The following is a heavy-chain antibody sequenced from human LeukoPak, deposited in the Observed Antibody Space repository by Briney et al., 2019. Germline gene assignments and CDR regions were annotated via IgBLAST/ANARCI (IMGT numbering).Heavy chain of an antibody. V-gene: IGHV1-69*13. J-gene: IGHJ4*02. CDR2: IIPIFGTA. CDR1: GGTFSSYA. D-gene: IGHD3-16*02. CDR3: ARENYDYVWGSYRIYYFDY. Sequence: GASVKVSCKASGGTFSSYAISWVRQAPGQGLEWMGGIIPIFGTANYAQKFQGRVTITADESTSTAYMELRSLRSDDTAVYYCARENYDYVWGSYRIYYFDYWGQGTLVTVSS.